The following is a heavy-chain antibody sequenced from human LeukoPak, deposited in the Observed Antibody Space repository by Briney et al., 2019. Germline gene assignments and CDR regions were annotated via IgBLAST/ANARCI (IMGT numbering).Heavy chain of an antibody. CDR2: ISGGGSTI. V-gene: IGHV3-11*01. D-gene: IGHD2-15*01. CDR3: ARLHVKFYCSGGSCYPGH. J-gene: IGHJ4*02. Sequence: GGSLRLSCAASGFTFSDYYMSWIRQAPGKGLEWVSYISGGGSTIYYADSVKGRFTISRDNAKNSLYLQMNSLRAEDTAVYYCARLHVKFYCSGGSCYPGHWGQGTLVTVSS. CDR1: GFTFSDYY.